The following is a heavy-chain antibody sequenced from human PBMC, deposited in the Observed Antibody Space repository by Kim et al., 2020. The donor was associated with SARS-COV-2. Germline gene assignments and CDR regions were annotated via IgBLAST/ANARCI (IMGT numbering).Heavy chain of an antibody. Sequence: GGSLRLSCAASGFTFSSYAMSWVRQAPGKGLEWVSAISGSGGSTYYADSVKGRFTISRDNSKNTLYLQMNSLRAEDTAVYYCARGAPEGFWSGYYIDYYYYGMDVWGQGTTVTVSS. CDR1: GFTFSSYA. J-gene: IGHJ6*02. CDR3: ARGAPEGFWSGYYIDYYYYGMDV. D-gene: IGHD3-3*01. CDR2: ISGSGGST. V-gene: IGHV3-23*01.